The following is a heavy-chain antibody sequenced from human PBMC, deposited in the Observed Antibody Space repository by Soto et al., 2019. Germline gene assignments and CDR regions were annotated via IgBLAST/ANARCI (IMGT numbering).Heavy chain of an antibody. CDR1: GYTFTNYW. CDR2: IFPRDFDV. D-gene: IGHD4-4*01. V-gene: IGHV5-51*01. Sequence: GESLKISCQTSGYTFTNYWIGWVRQVPGGGLEWLGLIFPRDFDVRYSPSFEGQVTISADRSTATAFLQWRSLKASDSALYFCARLVSLLQPIDSWGQGTPVTVSS. CDR3: ARLVSLLQPIDS. J-gene: IGHJ5*01.